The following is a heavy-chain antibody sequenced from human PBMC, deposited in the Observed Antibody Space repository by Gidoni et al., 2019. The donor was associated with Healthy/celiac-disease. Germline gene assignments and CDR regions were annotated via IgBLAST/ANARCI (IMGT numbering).Heavy chain of an antibody. V-gene: IGHV3-23*01. Sequence: EVQLLESGGGLVQPGGSLRLSCAASGFTFSSYDMSWVRQAPGKGLEWVSAISGSGGSTYYADSVKGRFTISRDNSKNTLYLQMNSLRAEDTAVYYCAKGEHIVVVVAATLFDYWGQGTLVTVSS. CDR3: AKGEHIVVVVAATLFDY. J-gene: IGHJ4*02. D-gene: IGHD2-15*01. CDR2: ISGSGGST. CDR1: GFTFSSYD.